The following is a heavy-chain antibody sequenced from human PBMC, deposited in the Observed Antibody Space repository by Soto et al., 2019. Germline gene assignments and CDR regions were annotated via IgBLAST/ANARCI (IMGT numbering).Heavy chain of an antibody. J-gene: IGHJ6*02. Sequence: GGSLRLSCAASGFTFSSYAMSWVRQAPGKGLEWVSAISGSGGSTYYADSVKGRFTISRVNSKNTLYLQMNRLRAEDTAVSFCAKDLDLSSSWYYYYGMDVWGPGTTVTVSS. CDR3: AKDLDLSSSWYYYYGMDV. CDR2: ISGSGGST. D-gene: IGHD6-13*01. V-gene: IGHV3-23*01. CDR1: GFTFSSYA.